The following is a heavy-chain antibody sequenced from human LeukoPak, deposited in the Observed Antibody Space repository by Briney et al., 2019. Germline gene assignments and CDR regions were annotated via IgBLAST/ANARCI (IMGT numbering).Heavy chain of an antibody. J-gene: IGHJ4*02. D-gene: IGHD2-15*01. Sequence: AGTLSLTCAVSVGSNSSCNWWGAVRQRPGKGLEGIGELYQSGNTKYNPSLKSRVTISVDKSKNQVSLKLSSVTAADTAVYYCARGRARTYCSGGSCLGYWGQGNRVTVSS. CDR3: ARGRARTYCSGGSCLGY. V-gene: IGHV4-4*02. CDR2: LYQSGNT. CDR1: VGSNSSCNW.